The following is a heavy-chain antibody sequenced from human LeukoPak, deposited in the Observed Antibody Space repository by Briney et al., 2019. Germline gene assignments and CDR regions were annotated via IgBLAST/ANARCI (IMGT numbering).Heavy chain of an antibody. V-gene: IGHV4-34*01. Sequence: SETLSLTCAVYGGSFSGYYWSRIRQPPGKGLEWIGEINHSGSTNYNPSLKSRVTISVDTSKNQFSLKLSSVTAADTAVYYCARDLSSPLHYGMDVWGQGTTVTVSS. CDR2: INHSGST. CDR1: GGSFSGYY. CDR3: ARDLSSPLHYGMDV. J-gene: IGHJ6*02.